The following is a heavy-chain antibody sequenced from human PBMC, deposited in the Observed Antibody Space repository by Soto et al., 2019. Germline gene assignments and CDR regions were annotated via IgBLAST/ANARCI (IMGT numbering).Heavy chain of an antibody. J-gene: IGHJ4*02. Sequence: VGSLRLSCAASGFTFSDYYMSWIRQAPGKGLEWLSYISSSATYAIYADSVKGRFTLSRDNAKNSLYLQMNSLRAEDTAVYYCARNDSSGYLDSWGQGTLLTVSS. CDR3: ARNDSSGYLDS. CDR2: ISSSATYA. V-gene: IGHV3-11*06. D-gene: IGHD3-22*01. CDR1: GFTFSDYY.